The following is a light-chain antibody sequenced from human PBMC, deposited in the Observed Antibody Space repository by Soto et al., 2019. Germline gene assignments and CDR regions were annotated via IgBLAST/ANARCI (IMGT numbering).Light chain of an antibody. CDR1: SSNIGSQS. CDR3: LAWDDSLSGRV. CDR2: NNN. V-gene: IGLV1-47*01. Sequence: QPVLTQPPSASGTPGQRVTISCSGSSSNIGSQSEYWYRQLPGLAPKLLIYNNNQRPSGVPDRFSGSKSGTSASLAISGLRSEDEADYYCLAWDDSLSGRVFGGGTKLTVL. J-gene: IGLJ3*02.